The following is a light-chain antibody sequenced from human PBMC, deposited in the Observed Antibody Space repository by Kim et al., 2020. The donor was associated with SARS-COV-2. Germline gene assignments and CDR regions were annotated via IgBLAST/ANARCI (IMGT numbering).Light chain of an antibody. CDR3: QQANSFPYT. J-gene: IGKJ2*01. V-gene: IGKV1D-12*01. Sequence: SASVGDRVTITWRASLGIKNWLALYQQKPGKAPKLLIYATSTLQRGVPSRFSGSGSGTDFTLTISSLQPEDFATYYCQQANSFPYTFGQGTKLEI. CDR2: ATS. CDR1: LGIKNW.